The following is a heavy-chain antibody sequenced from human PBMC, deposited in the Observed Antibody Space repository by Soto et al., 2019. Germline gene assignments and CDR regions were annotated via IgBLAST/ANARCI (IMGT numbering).Heavy chain of an antibody. V-gene: IGHV4-34*01. D-gene: IGHD3-3*01. CDR3: ARRGTIFGVVISPDV. Sequence: SETLSLTCAVYGGSFSGYYWSWIRQPPGKGLEWIGEINHSGSTNYNPSLKSRVTISVDTSKNQFSLKLSSVTAADTAVYYCARRGTIFGVVISPDVWGQGTTVTVSS. CDR2: INHSGST. CDR1: GGSFSGYY. J-gene: IGHJ6*02.